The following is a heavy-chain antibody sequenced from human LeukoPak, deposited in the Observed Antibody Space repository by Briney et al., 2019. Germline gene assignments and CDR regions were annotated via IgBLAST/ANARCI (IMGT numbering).Heavy chain of an antibody. CDR2: INHSGST. V-gene: IGHV4-34*01. CDR1: GFTVSSNY. CDR3: ARGETPLLWFGELHAFDI. Sequence: GSLRLSCAASGFTVSSNYMSWVRQPPGKGLEWIGEINHSGSTNYNPSLKSRVTISVDTSKNQFSLKLSSVTAADTAVYYCARGETPLLWFGELHAFDIWGQGTMVTVSS. J-gene: IGHJ3*02. D-gene: IGHD3-10*01.